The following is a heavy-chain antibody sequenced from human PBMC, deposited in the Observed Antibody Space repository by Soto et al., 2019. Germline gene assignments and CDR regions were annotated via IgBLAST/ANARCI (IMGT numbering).Heavy chain of an antibody. V-gene: IGHV3-74*01. Sequence: EVQLVESGGGLVQPGGSLRLSCAASGFTFSTYWMHWIRQVPGKGLEWVSRINSDASHTYYADSVKGRFTISRDNAKKTMHLAMNSLPDADPAVYHCVRAGPCLTTSCYGSPFHPWGQGTLVTVSS. CDR3: VRAGPCLTTSCYGSPFHP. CDR2: INSDASHT. J-gene: IGHJ5*02. D-gene: IGHD2-2*01. CDR1: GFTFSTYW.